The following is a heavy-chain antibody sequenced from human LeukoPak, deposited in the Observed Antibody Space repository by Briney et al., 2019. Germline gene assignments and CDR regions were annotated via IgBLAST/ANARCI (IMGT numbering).Heavy chain of an antibody. D-gene: IGHD1-1*01. CDR3: ARVLTTGTTNYYYYMDV. CDR2: IYYSGST. J-gene: IGHJ6*03. V-gene: IGHV4-59*01. Sequence: SETLSLTCTVSGGSIRSYYWSRIRQPPGKGLEWIGYIYYSGSTNYNPSLKSRVTISVDTSKNQLSLKLSSVTAADTAVYYCARVLTTGTTNYYYYMDVWGKGTTVTVSS. CDR1: GGSIRSYY.